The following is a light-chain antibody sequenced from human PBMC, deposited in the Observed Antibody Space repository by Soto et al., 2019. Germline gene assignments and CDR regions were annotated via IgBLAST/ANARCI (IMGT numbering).Light chain of an antibody. CDR1: QNIDNY. Sequence: EIQMTQSPSSLSASLGDRVTIACRASQNIDNYLNWYQHKPGKAPKLLIYATSTLQSGVPARFSGSGSGTEFTLTISTLQSEDFATYFCQESYNSPAVSFGGGAKV. CDR3: QESYNSPAVS. J-gene: IGKJ4*01. V-gene: IGKV1-39*01. CDR2: ATS.